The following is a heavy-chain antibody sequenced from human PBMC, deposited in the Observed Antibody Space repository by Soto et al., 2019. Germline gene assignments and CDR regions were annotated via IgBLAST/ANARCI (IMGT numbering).Heavy chain of an antibody. CDR1: GYSFTSYW. J-gene: IGHJ6*02. D-gene: IGHD3-10*01. V-gene: IGHV5-10-1*01. Sequence: PGESLKISCKGSGYSFTSYWISWVRQMPGKGLEWMGRIDPSDSYTNYSPSFQGHVTISADKSISTAYLQRSSLKASDTAMYYCARRPVYSGYYYGMDVWGQGTTVTV. CDR2: IDPSDSYT. CDR3: ARRPVYSGYYYGMDV.